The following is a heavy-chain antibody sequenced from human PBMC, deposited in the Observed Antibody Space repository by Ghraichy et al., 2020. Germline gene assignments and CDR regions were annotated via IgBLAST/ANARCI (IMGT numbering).Heavy chain of an antibody. CDR1: GGFISSYY. CDR2: IYYSGST. Sequence: SETLSLTCTVSGGFISSYYWSWIRQPPGKGLEWIGYIYYSGSTNYNPSLKSRFTISVDTSKNQFSLKLSSVTAADTAVYYCARDLGSGSYYDGDAFDIWGQGTMVTVSS. J-gene: IGHJ3*02. D-gene: IGHD1-26*01. CDR3: ARDLGSGSYYDGDAFDI. V-gene: IGHV4-59*01.